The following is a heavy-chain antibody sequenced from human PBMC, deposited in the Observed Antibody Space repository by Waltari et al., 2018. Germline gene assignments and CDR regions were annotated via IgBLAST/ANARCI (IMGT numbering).Heavy chain of an antibody. V-gene: IGHV3-43D*04. CDR1: GFTFDDYA. D-gene: IGHD3-10*01. CDR3: AKDTYGSGEYYFDY. J-gene: IGHJ4*02. Sequence: EVQLVESGGVVVQPGGSLRLSCAASGFTFDDYAMHWVRQAPGKGLEWVSLISWDGGSTYYVDSVKGRFTISRDNSKNSLYLQMNSLRAEDTALYYCAKDTYGSGEYYFDYWGQGTLVTVSS. CDR2: ISWDGGST.